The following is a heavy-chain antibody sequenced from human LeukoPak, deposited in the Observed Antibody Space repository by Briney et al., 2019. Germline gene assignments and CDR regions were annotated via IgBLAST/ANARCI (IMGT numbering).Heavy chain of an antibody. Sequence: AASVKVSCKASGYTFTSYGISWVRQAPGQGLEWMGWISAYNGNTNYAQKFQGRVTITADKSTSTAYMELSSLRSEDTAVYYCARTYYYGSGSYYKGDYWGQGTLVTVSS. D-gene: IGHD3-10*01. CDR3: ARTYYYGSGSYYKGDY. V-gene: IGHV1-18*01. CDR1: GYTFTSYG. CDR2: ISAYNGNT. J-gene: IGHJ4*02.